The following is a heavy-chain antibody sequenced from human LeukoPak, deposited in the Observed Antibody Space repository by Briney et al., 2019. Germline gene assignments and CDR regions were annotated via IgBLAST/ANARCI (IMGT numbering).Heavy chain of an antibody. D-gene: IGHD6-19*01. CDR3: ARGSIAVAGFDY. CDR2: INPNSGGT. CDR1: GYTFTGHY. J-gene: IGHJ4*02. V-gene: IGHV1-2*02. Sequence: ASVKVSCKASGYTFTGHYMHWVRQAPGQGLEWMGWINPNSGGTNYAQKFQGRVTMTRDTSISTAYMELSRLRSDDTAVYYCARGSIAVAGFDYWGQGTLVTVSS.